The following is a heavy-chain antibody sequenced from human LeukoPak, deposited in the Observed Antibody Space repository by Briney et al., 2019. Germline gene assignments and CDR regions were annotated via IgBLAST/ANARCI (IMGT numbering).Heavy chain of an antibody. CDR2: ISAYNGNT. D-gene: IGHD3-22*01. Sequence: ASVKVSCKASGYTFTSYSISWVRQAPGQGLEWMGWISAYNGNTNYAQKLQGRVTMTTDTSTSTAYMELRSLRSDDTAVYYCARDRPSHYYDSSGYSDYWGQGTLVTVSS. CDR3: ARDRPSHYYDSSGYSDY. J-gene: IGHJ4*02. V-gene: IGHV1-18*01. CDR1: GYTFTSYS.